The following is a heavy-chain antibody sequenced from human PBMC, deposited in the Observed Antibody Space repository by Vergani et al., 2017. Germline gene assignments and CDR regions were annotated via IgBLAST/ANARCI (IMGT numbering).Heavy chain of an antibody. D-gene: IGHD2-2*01. Sequence: QVQLVQSGAEVKKPGASEKVSCKASGYTFTSYYMHWVRQAPGQGLEWMGIINPSGGSTSYAQKFPGRVTMTRDTSTSTVYMELSSLRSEDTAVYYCERDSRYCXSTSCYVGRDWFDPWGQGTLVTVSS. CDR1: GYTFTSYY. CDR3: ERDSRYCXSTSCYVGRDWFDP. V-gene: IGHV1-46*01. J-gene: IGHJ5*02. CDR2: INPSGGST.